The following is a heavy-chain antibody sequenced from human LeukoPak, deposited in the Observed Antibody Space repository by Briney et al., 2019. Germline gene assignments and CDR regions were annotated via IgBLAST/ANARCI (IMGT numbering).Heavy chain of an antibody. CDR2: ISGSGGST. Sequence: GSLRLSCAASGFTFSSYAMSWVRQAPGKGLEWVSAISGSGGSTYYADSVKGRFTISRDNSKNTLYLQMNSLRAEDTAVYYCARDGMYYDILTGYGMKTNFDYWGQGTLVTVSS. CDR1: GFTFSSYA. CDR3: ARDGMYYDILTGYGMKTNFDY. J-gene: IGHJ4*02. V-gene: IGHV3-23*01. D-gene: IGHD3-9*01.